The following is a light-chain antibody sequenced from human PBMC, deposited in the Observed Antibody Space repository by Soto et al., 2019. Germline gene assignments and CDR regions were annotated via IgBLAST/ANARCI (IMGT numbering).Light chain of an antibody. V-gene: IGKV3-15*01. Sequence: ETLMTQSPAPLSVSPGERATLSCRASQSVNNNLAWYQQKLGQAPRVIIYGASTRATGIPARFTGSGSGTEFTLTISSLQPDDFATYYCQHYNSYSEALGQGTKVDIK. CDR3: QHYNSYSEA. CDR1: QSVNNN. J-gene: IGKJ1*01. CDR2: GAS.